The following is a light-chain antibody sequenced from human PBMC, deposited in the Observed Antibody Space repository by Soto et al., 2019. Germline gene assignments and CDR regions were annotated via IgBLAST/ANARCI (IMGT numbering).Light chain of an antibody. J-gene: IGKJ1*01. V-gene: IGKV3-15*01. CDR1: QSVRNN. CDR3: QEYDNWPPWT. Sequence: TVITPSPAPLSVSLGERVTLSCRASQSVRNNLAWYQQKPGQAPRLLIYGASTRATDIPARFSGSGSGTEFTLTISGLQSEDFAVYYCQEYDNWPPWTFGQGTKVDIK. CDR2: GAS.